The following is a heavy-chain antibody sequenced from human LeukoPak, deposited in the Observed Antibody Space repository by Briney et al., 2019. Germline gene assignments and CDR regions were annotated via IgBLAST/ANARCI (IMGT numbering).Heavy chain of an antibody. D-gene: IGHD2-2*01. Sequence: GGSLRLSCAASGFTFSSYSMDWVRQAPGKWLEWVSVIYSGGSTHYADSVKGRFTISRDNSKNMLYLQMNSLRAEDTAVYYCAGGPKQQLLWGRASNGFDPWGQGTLVTVSS. CDR1: GFTFSSYS. CDR3: AGGPKQQLLWGRASNGFDP. CDR2: IYSGGST. J-gene: IGHJ5*02. V-gene: IGHV3-66*01.